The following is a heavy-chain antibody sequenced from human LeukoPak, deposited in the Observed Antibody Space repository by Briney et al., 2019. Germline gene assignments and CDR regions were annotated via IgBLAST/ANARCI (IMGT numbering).Heavy chain of an antibody. J-gene: IGHJ3*02. CDR1: GYNFANYC. CDR3: VRSPGDGWSFGVDDI. Sequence: GESLKISCKASGYNFANYCIGWVRQMPGKGLEWMGIFHGSDSSTRYSPSFQGQVTISADTSISTAYLHWSSLSASDTAMYYCVRSPGDGWSFGVDDIWGQGTMVSVSS. V-gene: IGHV5-51*01. CDR2: FHGSDSST. D-gene: IGHD5-24*01.